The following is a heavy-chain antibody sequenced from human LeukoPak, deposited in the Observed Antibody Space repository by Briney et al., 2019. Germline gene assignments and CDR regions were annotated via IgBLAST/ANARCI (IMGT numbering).Heavy chain of an antibody. CDR2: ISGSGGST. D-gene: IGHD6-13*01. CDR1: GFTFSSYA. J-gene: IGHJ5*02. V-gene: IGHV3-23*01. Sequence: PGGSLRLSCAASGFTFSSYAMSWVRQAPGKGLEWVSAISGSGGSTYYTDSVKGRFTISRDNSKNTLYLQMNSLRAEDTAVYYCAKPRGSSWYYWFDPWGQGTLVTVSS. CDR3: AKPRGSSWYYWFDP.